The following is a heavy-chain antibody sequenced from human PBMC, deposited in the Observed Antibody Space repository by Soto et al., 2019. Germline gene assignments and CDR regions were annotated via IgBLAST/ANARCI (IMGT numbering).Heavy chain of an antibody. CDR1: GFTFSSYA. CDR3: AKVLRYYYDSSGYYNYFDY. D-gene: IGHD3-22*01. J-gene: IGHJ4*02. Sequence: QPGGSLRLSCAASGFTFSSYAMSWVRQAPGKGLEWASAISGSGGSTYYADSVKGRFTISRDNSKNTLYLQMNSLRAEDTAVYYCAKVLRYYYDSSGYYNYFDYWGQGTMVTVYS. CDR2: ISGSGGST. V-gene: IGHV3-23*01.